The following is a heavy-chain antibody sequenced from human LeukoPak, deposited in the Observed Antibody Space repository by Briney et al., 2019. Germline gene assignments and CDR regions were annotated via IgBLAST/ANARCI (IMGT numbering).Heavy chain of an antibody. CDR3: GKRGSCSSSSCCIDY. D-gene: IGHD2-2*01. Sequence: PGGSLRPSCEASGFTFSSYWMHWVRQTPGKGLEWVSAISGSGGSTYYADSVKGRFTISRDNSKNTLYLQMDSLRVDDTAIYFCGKRGSCSSSSCCIDYWGQGTLVTVSS. CDR2: ISGSGGST. CDR1: GFTFSSYW. V-gene: IGHV3-23*01. J-gene: IGHJ4*02.